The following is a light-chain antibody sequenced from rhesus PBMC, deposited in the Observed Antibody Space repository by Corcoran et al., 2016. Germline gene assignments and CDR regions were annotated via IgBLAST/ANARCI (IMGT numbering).Light chain of an antibody. CDR1: QRISSY. J-gene: IGKJ1*01. CDR3: LQHNTYPWT. CDR2: DAS. Sequence: DIQMTQSPSSLSVSVGDTVSITCRASQRISSYLSWFQQKPGKAPNHLIYDASTLERGVPSRCSGSGSGTDFTLTISSLQPEDFATYYCLQHNTYPWTFGQGTKVEIK. V-gene: IGKV1-28*03.